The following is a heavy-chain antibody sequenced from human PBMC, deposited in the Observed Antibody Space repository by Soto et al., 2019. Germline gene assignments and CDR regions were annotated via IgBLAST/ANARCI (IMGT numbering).Heavy chain of an antibody. CDR3: SRGQGAAIGDYYYHGMDV. V-gene: IGHV3-73*02. Sequence: EVQLVESGGGLVQPGGSLKLSCTASGFIFSGSAIHWVRQASGKGLEWVGRIRSRANNYATSSAASVKGRFFFSRDDSKNTAYPQMNTRKTEDTAVYYCSRGQGAAIGDYYYHGMDVWGQGTTVTVSS. D-gene: IGHD2-2*02. CDR1: GFIFSGSA. J-gene: IGHJ6*02. CDR2: IRSRANNYAT.